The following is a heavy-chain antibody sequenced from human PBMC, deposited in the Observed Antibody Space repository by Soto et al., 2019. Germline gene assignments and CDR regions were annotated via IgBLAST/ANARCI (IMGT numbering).Heavy chain of an antibody. CDR2: ISYSGST. Sequence: QVQLQESGPGLVKPSETLSLTCTVSGGSISSGEYYWTWIRQPPGKGLEWIGYISYSGSTHYCPSLKSRVSITVDTSKNQISLNLASVSAEDTAVYYCARTSLTIFGPTNDYYGMGVWGLGTMVTASS. D-gene: IGHD3-3*01. J-gene: IGHJ6*02. V-gene: IGHV4-30-4*01. CDR3: ARTSLTIFGPTNDYYGMGV. CDR1: GGSISSGEYY.